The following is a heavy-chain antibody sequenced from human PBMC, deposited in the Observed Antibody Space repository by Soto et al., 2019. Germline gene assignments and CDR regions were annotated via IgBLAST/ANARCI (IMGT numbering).Heavy chain of an antibody. Sequence: EVQLLESGGGLVQPGGSLRLSCAASGFTFNTYDMSWVRQAPGKGLEWVSSISGSGGSTYYADSVKGRFTISRDNSKNSLYLQMNSLSAEDTAVYSCAKLEGGWYFDYRGQGTLVPVSS. CDR2: ISGSGGST. CDR1: GFTFNTYD. CDR3: AKLEGGWYFDY. J-gene: IGHJ4*02. V-gene: IGHV3-23*01. D-gene: IGHD1-26*01.